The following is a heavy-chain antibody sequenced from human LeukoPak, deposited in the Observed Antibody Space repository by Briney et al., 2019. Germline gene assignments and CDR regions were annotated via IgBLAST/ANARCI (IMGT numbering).Heavy chain of an antibody. CDR2: IRYDGSNK. CDR3: AKIGVGIVVVPAAMRADY. J-gene: IGHJ4*02. D-gene: IGHD2-2*01. CDR1: GFTFNSYA. V-gene: IGHV3-30*02. Sequence: GGSLRLSCAASGFTFNSYAMNWVRQAPGKGLEWVAFIRYDGSNKYYADSVKGRFTISRDNSKNTLYLQMNSLRAEDTAVYYCAKIGVGIVVVPAAMRADYWGQGTLVTVSS.